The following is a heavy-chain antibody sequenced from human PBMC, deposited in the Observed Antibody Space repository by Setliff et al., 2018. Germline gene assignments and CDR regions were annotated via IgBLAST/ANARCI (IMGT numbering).Heavy chain of an antibody. J-gene: IGHJ3*01. Sequence: GGSLRLSCVASGFTFSDHYMDWVRQAPGKGLAWVSSISPYSYYIYYADSVKVRFTIARDNAKNSLYLQMNSLGAEDTAVYFCARSPANGGHDAFDVWGQGTMVTVSS. CDR3: ARSPANGGHDAFDV. CDR2: ISPYSYYI. V-gene: IGHV3-21*06. D-gene: IGHD6-25*01. CDR1: GFTFSDHY.